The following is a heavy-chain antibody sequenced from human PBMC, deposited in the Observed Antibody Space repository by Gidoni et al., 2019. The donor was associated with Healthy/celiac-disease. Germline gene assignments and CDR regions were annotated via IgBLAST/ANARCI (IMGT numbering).Heavy chain of an antibody. Sequence: QVQLVESGGGVFQPGRSLRLSCAAPGSPFSSYGMHWVRQSPGKGLEWVAVIWYDGSNKYYADSVKGRFTISRDNSKNTLYLQMNSLRAEDTAVYYCARVRSPVLYAVVVVAATDYYGMDVWGQGTTVTVSS. J-gene: IGHJ6*02. CDR2: IWYDGSNK. CDR1: GSPFSSYG. D-gene: IGHD2-15*01. CDR3: ARVRSPVLYAVVVVAATDYYGMDV. V-gene: IGHV3-33*01.